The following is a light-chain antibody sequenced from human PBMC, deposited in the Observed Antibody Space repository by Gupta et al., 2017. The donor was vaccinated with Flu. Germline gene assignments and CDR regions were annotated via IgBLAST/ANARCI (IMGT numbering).Light chain of an antibody. Sequence: PATLSLSPGERAVLSCRADQRVANYLAWYQQRPGQPPRLLIYDASTRASGIPARISGTGSGTDFTLTISTLEPEDGAVYYCQQRNIWPPTFGGGITIQIK. J-gene: IGKJ4*01. CDR1: QRVANY. CDR2: DAS. CDR3: QQRNIWPPT. V-gene: IGKV3-11*01.